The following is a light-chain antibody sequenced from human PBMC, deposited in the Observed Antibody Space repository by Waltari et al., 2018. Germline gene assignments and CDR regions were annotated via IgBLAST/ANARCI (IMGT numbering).Light chain of an antibody. V-gene: IGLV1-40*01. CDR2: GVN. Sequence: QSVLTQPPSVSGAPGQRVTISCTGSWSNIGGGHYVHWYQQLPGKAPTLLVYGVNTRPPGVPDRFFGSKSGTSASLAIPGLQPEDEADYYCQSYDTKVGVVFGGGSKLTVL. CDR1: WSNIGGGHY. J-gene: IGLJ2*01. CDR3: QSYDTKVGVV.